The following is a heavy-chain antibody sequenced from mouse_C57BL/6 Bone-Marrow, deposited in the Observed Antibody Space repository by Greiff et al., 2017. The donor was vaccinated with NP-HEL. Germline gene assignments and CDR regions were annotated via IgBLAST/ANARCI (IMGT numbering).Heavy chain of an antibody. V-gene: IGHV1-61*01. CDR2: IYPSDSET. CDR1: GYTFTSYW. J-gene: IGHJ1*03. CDR3: ARGACHWYFDV. Sequence: QVQLQQSGAELVRPGSSVKLSCKASGYTFTSYWMDWVKQRPGQGLEWIGNIYPSDSETHYNQQFKDKATLTVDKSSSTAYMQLSSLTSEDSAVYYCARGACHWYFDVWGTGTTVTVSS.